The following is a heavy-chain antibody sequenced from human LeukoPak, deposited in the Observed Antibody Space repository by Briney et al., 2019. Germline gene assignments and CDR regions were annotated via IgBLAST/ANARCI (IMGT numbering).Heavy chain of an antibody. D-gene: IGHD1-1*01. CDR2: IRYDGSNK. V-gene: IGHV3-30*02. J-gene: IGHJ6*03. Sequence: GGSLRLSCAASGFTFSSYGMHWVRQAPGEGLEWVAFIRYDGSNKYYADSVKGRFTISRDNSKNTLYLQMNSLRAEDTAVYYCAKDQVGLYMERRGYYYMDVWGKGTTVTVSS. CDR1: GFTFSSYG. CDR3: AKDQVGLYMERRGYYYMDV.